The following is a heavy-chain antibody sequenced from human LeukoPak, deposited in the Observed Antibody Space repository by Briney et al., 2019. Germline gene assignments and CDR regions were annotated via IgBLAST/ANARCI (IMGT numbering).Heavy chain of an antibody. CDR1: GFTFSSYA. J-gene: IGHJ3*02. CDR3: AKDLDCGGNGPDAFDI. CDR2: ISGSGGST. D-gene: IGHD4-23*01. V-gene: IGHV3-23*01. Sequence: GGSLRLSCAASGFTFSSYAMSWVRQAPGKGLEWVSAISGSGGSTYYADSVKGRFTISRDNSKNTLYLQMNSLRAEDTAVYYCAKDLDCGGNGPDAFDIWGQGTMATVSS.